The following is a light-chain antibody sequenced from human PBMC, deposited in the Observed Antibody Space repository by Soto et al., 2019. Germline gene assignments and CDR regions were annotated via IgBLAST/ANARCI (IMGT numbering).Light chain of an antibody. Sequence: DIQMTQSPSSLSASIGDRVTITCRASQTVNTYLHWYQQKPGKAPKLLIYAASNLQSGVPSRFSGSGSGTNFTLSLNSLQTEDFATYYCQQGYSNPWTFGKGTKVDIK. CDR1: QTVNTY. V-gene: IGKV1-39*01. J-gene: IGKJ1*01. CDR3: QQGYSNPWT. CDR2: AAS.